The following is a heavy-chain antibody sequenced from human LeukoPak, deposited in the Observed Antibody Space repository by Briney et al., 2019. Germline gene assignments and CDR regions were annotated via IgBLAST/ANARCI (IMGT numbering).Heavy chain of an antibody. CDR2: ISAYNGNT. CDR1: GYTLTELS. CDR3: ARDRGSGWYTDY. J-gene: IGHJ4*02. Sequence: ASVKVSCKVSGYTLTELSMHWVRQAPGQGLEWMGWISAYNGNTNYAQKLQGRVTMTTDTSTSTAYMELRSLRSDDTAVYYCARDRGSGWYTDYWGQGTLVTVSS. V-gene: IGHV1-18*01. D-gene: IGHD6-19*01.